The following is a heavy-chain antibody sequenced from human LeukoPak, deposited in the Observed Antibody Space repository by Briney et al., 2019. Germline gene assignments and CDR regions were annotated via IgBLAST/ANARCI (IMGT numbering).Heavy chain of an antibody. CDR1: GFTFSSSA. CDR2: ISNNGGYT. J-gene: IGHJ4*02. D-gene: IGHD2-15*01. Sequence: PGGSLRLSCAASGFTFSSSAMSWVRQAPGKGLEWVSAISNNGGYTYYADSVQGRFTISRDNSKSTLCLQVNSLRAGDTAVYYCAKQLGYCSDGSCYFPYWGQGTLVTVSS. V-gene: IGHV3-23*01. CDR3: AKQLGYCSDGSCYFPY.